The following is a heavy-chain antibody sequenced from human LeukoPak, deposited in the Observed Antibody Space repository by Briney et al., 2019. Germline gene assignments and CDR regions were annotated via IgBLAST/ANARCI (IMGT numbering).Heavy chain of an antibody. V-gene: IGHV4-59*01. J-gene: IGHJ4*02. CDR1: GDSTTSNY. Sequence: SETLSLTCSVSGDSTTSNYWSWIRQPPGKGLEWIGYSHHSGATNYNPSLNSRVTISIDTSKNQLSLRLSSVTAADTAIYYCARVDPRSAHFAYWGLGILVTVSA. CDR3: ARVDPRSAHFAY. CDR2: SHHSGAT.